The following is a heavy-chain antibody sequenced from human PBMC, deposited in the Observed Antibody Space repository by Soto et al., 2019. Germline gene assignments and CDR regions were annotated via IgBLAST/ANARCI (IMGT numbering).Heavy chain of an antibody. CDR2: INPSGGIT. CDR3: ARERIVVVVAATLSLRY. V-gene: IGHV1-46*01. J-gene: IGHJ4*02. CDR1: GYTFTSYY. Sequence: QVQLVQSGAEVKKPGASVKVSCKASGYTFTSYYMHWVRQAPGQGLEWMGIINPSGGITSYAQKFQGRVTMTRDTSTSTVYMELSSLRSEDTAVYYCARERIVVVVAATLSLRYWGQGTLVTVSS. D-gene: IGHD2-15*01.